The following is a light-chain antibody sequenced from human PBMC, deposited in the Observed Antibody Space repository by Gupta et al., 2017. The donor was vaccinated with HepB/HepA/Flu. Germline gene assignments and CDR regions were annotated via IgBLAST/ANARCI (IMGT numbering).Light chain of an antibody. CDR2: GNS. J-gene: IGLJ3*02. CDR1: SSNIGAGYD. V-gene: IGLV1-40*01. CDR3: QSYDSSLSGSRV. Sequence: QSVLTQPPSVSGAPGQMVTISCTGSSSNIGAGYDVHWYQQLPGTAPKLLIYGNSNRPSGVPDRFSGSKSGTSASLAITGLQAEDEADYYCQSYDSSLSGSRVSGGGTKLTVL.